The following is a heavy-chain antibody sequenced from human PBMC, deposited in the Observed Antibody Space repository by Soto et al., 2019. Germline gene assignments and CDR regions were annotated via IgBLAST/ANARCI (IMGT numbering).Heavy chain of an antibody. Sequence: EVQLVESGGGLVQPGRSLRLSCAASGFTFDDYAMHWVRQAPGKGLEWVSGISWNSGSIGYADSVKGRFTISRDNAKNSLYLQMNSLRAEDTALYYCAKDIRDSSGWYYFDYWGQGTLVTVSS. J-gene: IGHJ4*02. CDR1: GFTFDDYA. CDR2: ISWNSGSI. D-gene: IGHD6-19*01. CDR3: AKDIRDSSGWYYFDY. V-gene: IGHV3-9*01.